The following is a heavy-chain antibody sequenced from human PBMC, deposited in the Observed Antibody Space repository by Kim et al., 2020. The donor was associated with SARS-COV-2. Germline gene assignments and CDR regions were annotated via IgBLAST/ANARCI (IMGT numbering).Heavy chain of an antibody. J-gene: IGHJ4*02. Sequence: DSLKGRFTISRDKSKNTLYLQMNSLRAEDTAVYYCARAPIDYGDYGPFDYWGQGTLVTVSS. V-gene: IGHV3-30*01. CDR3: ARAPIDYGDYGPFDY. D-gene: IGHD4-17*01.